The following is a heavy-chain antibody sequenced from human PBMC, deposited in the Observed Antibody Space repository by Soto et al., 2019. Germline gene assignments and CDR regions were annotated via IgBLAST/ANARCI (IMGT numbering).Heavy chain of an antibody. V-gene: IGHV4-59*02. CDR3: EIGGGSSPPQY. CDR2: IYASGSR. CDR1: GGSGSVYY. J-gene: IGHJ4*02. Sequence: PSETLSLTCTISGGSGSVYYWSWIRQSTGQGLEWIGYIYASGSRYYSPPLRRRFTIPADTSKNQIYRKSASQTAAHTAVYYCEIGGGSSPPQYWGRGTLVTVSS. D-gene: IGHD3-16*01.